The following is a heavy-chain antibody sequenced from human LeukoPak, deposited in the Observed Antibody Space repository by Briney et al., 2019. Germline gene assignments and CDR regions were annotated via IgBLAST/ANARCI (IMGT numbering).Heavy chain of an antibody. CDR2: INTDGSST. V-gene: IGHV3-74*01. J-gene: IGHJ4*02. Sequence: GGSLILSCAASGFTFSNYWMHWVRQAPGKGLVWVSRINTDGSSTTYADSVKGRFTISRDNAKNTLYLQMNSLSAGDTAVYYCARGYSSSYRIDYWGQGTLVTVSS. CDR1: GFTFSNYW. D-gene: IGHD6-6*01. CDR3: ARGYSSSYRIDY.